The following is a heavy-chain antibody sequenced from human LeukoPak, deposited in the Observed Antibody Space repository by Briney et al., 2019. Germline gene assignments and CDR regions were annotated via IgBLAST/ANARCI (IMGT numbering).Heavy chain of an antibody. CDR1: GFTFSSYA. V-gene: IGHV3-23*01. CDR3: ARRLNLGPDHT. D-gene: IGHD3-16*01. CDR2: ISGSGGST. Sequence: PGGSLRLSCAASGFTFSSYAMSWVRQAPGKGLEWVSAISGSGGSTYYADSVKGRFTISRDNSKNTLYLQMNSLRAEDTAAYYCARRLNLGPDHTWGQGTLVTVSS. J-gene: IGHJ5*02.